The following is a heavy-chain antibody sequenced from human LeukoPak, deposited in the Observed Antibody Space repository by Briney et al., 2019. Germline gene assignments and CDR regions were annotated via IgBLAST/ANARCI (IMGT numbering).Heavy chain of an antibody. CDR3: ARSAGGAD. D-gene: IGHD3-10*01. J-gene: IGHJ4*02. Sequence: SETLSLTCTVSGGSITSHYWSWIRQPPGKGPEWIGYIHYSGSTNYSPSLKSRVTISIDASKNRFSLKLSSVTAADTAVYYCARSAGGADWGQGTLVTVSS. V-gene: IGHV4-59*11. CDR1: GGSITSHY. CDR2: IHYSGST.